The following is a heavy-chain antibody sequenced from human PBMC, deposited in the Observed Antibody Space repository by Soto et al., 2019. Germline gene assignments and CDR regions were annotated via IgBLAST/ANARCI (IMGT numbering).Heavy chain of an antibody. V-gene: IGHV4-31*03. CDR3: ARGSRYFFGLNWFDP. Sequence: SETLSLTCTVSGGSIISGGYYWIWIRQHPGKGLEWIGYIYYSGGTYYNPSLKSRVTISVDTSKNQFSLKLSSVTAADTAVYYCARGSRYFFGLNWFDPWGQGTLVTVSS. CDR1: GGSIISGGYY. J-gene: IGHJ5*02. D-gene: IGHD3-9*01. CDR2: IYYSGGT.